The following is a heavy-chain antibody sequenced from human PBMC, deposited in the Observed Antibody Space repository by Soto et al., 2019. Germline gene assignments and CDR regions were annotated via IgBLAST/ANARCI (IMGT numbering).Heavy chain of an antibody. V-gene: IGHV4-59*01. CDR1: GGSISSYY. CDR3: ARGRRDPGNYYYYYMDV. CDR2: IYYSGST. Sequence: SETLSLTCTVSGGSISSYYWSWIRQPPGKGLEWIGYIYYSGSTNYNPSLKSRVTISVDTSKNQFSLKLSSVTAADTAVYYCARGRRDPGNYYYYYMDVWGKGTKVTV. J-gene: IGHJ6*03.